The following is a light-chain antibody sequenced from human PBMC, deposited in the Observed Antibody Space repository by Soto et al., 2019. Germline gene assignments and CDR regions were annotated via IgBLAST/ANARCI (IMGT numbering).Light chain of an antibody. CDR2: EAS. J-gene: IGKJ1*01. CDR1: QSISRW. V-gene: IGKV1-5*03. CDR3: QHYKESST. Sequence: DIQMTQSPSTLSASVGDRVTITCRASQSISRWLAWYQQKPGKAPKLLIYEASSSQIGVPPRFSGSGFGTEFPLTISSLQPDAFTTSYCQHYKESSTFGQGTRLEIK.